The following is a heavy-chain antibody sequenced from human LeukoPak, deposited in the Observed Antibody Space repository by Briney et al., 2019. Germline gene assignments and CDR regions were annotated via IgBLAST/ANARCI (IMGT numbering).Heavy chain of an antibody. V-gene: IGHV3-11*04. CDR2: ITSSGSST. J-gene: IGHJ4*02. CDR3: AKDVGWLQAPFDY. CDR1: GFTFSDYS. Sequence: GGSLRLSCAASGFTFSDYSMSWIRQAPGKGLECVSHITSSGSSTDYGDSVKGRFTISRDNAKNSVYLQMNSLRAEDTAVYYCAKDVGWLQAPFDYWGQGTLVTVSS. D-gene: IGHD5-24*01.